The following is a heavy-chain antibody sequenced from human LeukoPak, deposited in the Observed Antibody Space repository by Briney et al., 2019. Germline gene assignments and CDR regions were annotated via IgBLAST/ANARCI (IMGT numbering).Heavy chain of an antibody. J-gene: IGHJ4*02. CDR3: ATDRGYSPDS. CDR1: GFTFTGYW. V-gene: IGHV3-74*01. D-gene: IGHD2-2*03. CDR2: INTDGSST. Sequence: PGGSLRLSCAASGFTFTGYWLHWVRQPRAKGLVWVSNINTDGSSTTYADSVKGRFSISRDNAKSTLYLQMNSLRAEDTAVYYCATDRGYSPDSWGQGTLVTVSS.